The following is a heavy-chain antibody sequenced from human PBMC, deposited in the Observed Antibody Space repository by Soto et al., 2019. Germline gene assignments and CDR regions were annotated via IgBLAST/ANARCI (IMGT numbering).Heavy chain of an antibody. CDR1: GFTFSSYA. J-gene: IGHJ4*02. Sequence: EVQLLESGGGLVQPGVSLRLSCAASGFTFSSYAMNWVRQAPGKGLEWVSVISGSGGSTYYTDSVKGRFTISRDNSKNTLYLQMNSLRAEDAAVYYCARRSSSWYFDCWGQGTLVTVSS. CDR3: ARRSSSWYFDC. CDR2: ISGSGGST. D-gene: IGHD6-13*01. V-gene: IGHV3-23*01.